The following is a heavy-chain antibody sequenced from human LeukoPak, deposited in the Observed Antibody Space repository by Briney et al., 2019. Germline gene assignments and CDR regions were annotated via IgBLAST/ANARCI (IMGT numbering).Heavy chain of an antibody. CDR1: GYTFTSYD. J-gene: IGHJ3*02. CDR2: MNPNSGNT. D-gene: IGHD3-22*01. Sequence: GASVKVSCKASGYTFTSYDINWVRQATRQGLEWMGWMNPNSGNTGYAQKFQGRVTITRNTSISTAYMELSSLRSEDTAVYYCASPAAEYYYDSSDAFDIWGQGTMVTVSS. V-gene: IGHV1-8*03. CDR3: ASPAAEYYYDSSDAFDI.